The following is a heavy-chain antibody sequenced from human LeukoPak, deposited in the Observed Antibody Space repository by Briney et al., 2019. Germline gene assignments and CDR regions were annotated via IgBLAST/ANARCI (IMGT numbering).Heavy chain of an antibody. CDR1: GYSISSGYY. J-gene: IGHJ4*02. D-gene: IGHD3-16*02. CDR3: ARDGYDYVWGSYRFAFDY. Sequence: SETLSLTCTVSGYSISSGYYWGWIRQPPGKGLEGIGSIYHSESTYYNPSLKSRVTISVDTSKNQFSLKLSSVTAADTAVYYCARDGYDYVWGSYRFAFDYWGQGTLVTVSS. V-gene: IGHV4-38-2*02. CDR2: IYHSEST.